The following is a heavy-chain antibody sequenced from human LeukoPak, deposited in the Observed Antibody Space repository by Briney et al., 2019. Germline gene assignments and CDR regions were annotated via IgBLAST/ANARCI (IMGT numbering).Heavy chain of an antibody. V-gene: IGHV4-59*01. CDR1: GGSTRSYY. J-gene: IGHJ4*02. Sequence: PSEILSLTCAVSGGSTRSYYWSWIRQPPAKGLEWIGYISDSGSTKYNPSLESRVTISVDTSKNQFSLKLTSVTAADTAVYYCARGGSNYDLLTGSYYFDFWGQGTLVTVSS. CDR2: ISDSGST. CDR3: ARGGSNYDLLTGSYYFDF. D-gene: IGHD3-9*01.